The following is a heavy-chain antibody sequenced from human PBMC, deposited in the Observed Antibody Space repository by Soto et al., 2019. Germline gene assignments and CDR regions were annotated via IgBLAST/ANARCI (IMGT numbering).Heavy chain of an antibody. D-gene: IGHD1-26*01. V-gene: IGHV3-48*04. CDR1: GFTFNKYT. J-gene: IGHJ4*02. CDR3: ARDKSGSYSIDY. CDR2: ISGGGGTM. Sequence: EVQLVESGGGLVQSGGSLRLTCAASGFTFNKYTMNWVRQAPGKGLEWLSYISGGGGTMFYADSVKGRVTISRDNAKNSLYLKIDSLRAEDTAVYYCARDKSGSYSIDYWGQGTLVTVSS.